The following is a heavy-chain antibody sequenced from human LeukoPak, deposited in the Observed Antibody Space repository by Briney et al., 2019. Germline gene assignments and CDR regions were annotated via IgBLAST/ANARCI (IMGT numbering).Heavy chain of an antibody. J-gene: IGHJ4*02. Sequence: PSETLSLTCTVSGYSISSGYYWGWIRQPPGKGLEWIGSIYHSGSTYYNPSLKSRVTISVDTSKNQFSLKLSSVTAADTAVYYCARETIAVAAWYFDYWGQGTLVTVSS. CDR2: IYHSGST. D-gene: IGHD6-19*01. V-gene: IGHV4-38-2*02. CDR1: GYSISSGYY. CDR3: ARETIAVAAWYFDY.